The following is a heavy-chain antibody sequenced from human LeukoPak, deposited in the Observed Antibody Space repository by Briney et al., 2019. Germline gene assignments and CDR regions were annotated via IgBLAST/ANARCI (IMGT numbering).Heavy chain of an antibody. CDR3: ARGGGLDV. CDR1: GFTFSSYS. Sequence: SGGSLRLSCAASGFTFSSYSMNWVRQAPGQGLVWVSRIKGDGISTNYADSVKGRFTISRDIAKNTLYLQMNSLRAEDTAVYFCARGGGLDVWGQGATVTVSS. J-gene: IGHJ6*02. V-gene: IGHV3-74*01. D-gene: IGHD3-16*01. CDR2: IKGDGIST.